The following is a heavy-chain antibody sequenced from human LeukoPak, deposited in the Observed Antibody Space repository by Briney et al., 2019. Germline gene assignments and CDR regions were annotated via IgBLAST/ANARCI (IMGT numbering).Heavy chain of an antibody. CDR1: DGSITRSSYY. Sequence: NLSETLSLTCTVSDGSITRSSYYWGWIRQTPGEGLDWIGSIYYSGITYYNPSLQGRVTMSVDTSKNQFSLKLNSVTVADTAVYYCARLRVTTGFDYWDQGIPVTVSS. D-gene: IGHD2-21*02. CDR2: IYYSGIT. CDR3: ARLRVTTGFDY. J-gene: IGHJ4*02. V-gene: IGHV4-39*01.